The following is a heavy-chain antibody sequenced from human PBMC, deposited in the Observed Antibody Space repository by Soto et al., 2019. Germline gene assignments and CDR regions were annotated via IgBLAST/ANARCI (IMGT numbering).Heavy chain of an antibody. CDR1: GGTFSSYT. CDR2: IIPILGIA. D-gene: IGHD3-22*01. CDR3: ARGSTYYYDSSGYPPDY. Sequence: QVQLVQSGAEVKKPGSSVKVSCKASGGTFSSYTISWVRQAPGQGLEWMGRIIPILGIANYAQKFQGRVTLTADKSTSTAYMELSSLRSEDTAVYYCARGSTYYYDSSGYPPDYWGQGTLVTVSS. J-gene: IGHJ4*02. V-gene: IGHV1-69*02.